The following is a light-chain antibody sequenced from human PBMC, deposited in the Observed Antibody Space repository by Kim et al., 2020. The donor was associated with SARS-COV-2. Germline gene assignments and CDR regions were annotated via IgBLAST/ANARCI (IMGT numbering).Light chain of an antibody. CDR3: QQYYSTPPS. Sequence: RATLNCKSSQTVLYNSNNKHYLAWYQQKPGQAPKLLIYWASIRESGVSDRFSGSGSETDFTLTIGSLQAEDVAVYYCQQYYSTPPSFGQGTKLEI. J-gene: IGKJ2*03. V-gene: IGKV4-1*01. CDR2: WAS. CDR1: QTVLYNSNNKHY.